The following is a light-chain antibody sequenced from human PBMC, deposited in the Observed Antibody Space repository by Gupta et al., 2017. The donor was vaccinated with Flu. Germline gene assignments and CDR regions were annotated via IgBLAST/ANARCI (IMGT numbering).Light chain of an antibody. Sequence: RATLSCRASQSVSSNYLAWYQQKPGQAPRLLIFAASSRATGIPDRFSGSGSGTDFTLTISRLEPEDFAVYYYQVYVSSPLYTFGQGTKLEI. CDR2: AAS. J-gene: IGKJ2*01. CDR1: QSVSSNY. V-gene: IGKV3-20*01. CDR3: QVYVSSPLYT.